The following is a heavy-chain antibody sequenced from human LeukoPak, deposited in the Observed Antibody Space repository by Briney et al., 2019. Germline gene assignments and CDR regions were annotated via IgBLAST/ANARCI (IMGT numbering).Heavy chain of an antibody. CDR2: ITDVGDV. J-gene: IGHJ4*02. V-gene: IGHV3-23*01. D-gene: IGHD2-15*01. CDR3: TRDRGGSPTDVFDY. CDR1: GLTFSKSA. Sequence: GGSLRLSCAASGLTFSKSALIWVRQAPGKGLEWVSTITDVGDVFYTYSVRGRFTISRDNSKNTVYMQMDGLRAEDTAVYYCTRDRGGSPTDVFDYWGQGTLVTVSS.